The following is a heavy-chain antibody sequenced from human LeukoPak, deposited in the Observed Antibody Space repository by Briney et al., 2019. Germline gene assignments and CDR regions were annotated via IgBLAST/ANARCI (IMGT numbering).Heavy chain of an antibody. V-gene: IGHV1-2*06. Sequence: ASVKVSCTASGYTFTGYYMHWVRQAPGQGLEWMGRINPNSGGTNYAQKFQGRVTMTRDTSISTAYMELSRLRSDDTAVYYCARSGTYSYGYFDYWGQGTLVTVSS. CDR1: GYTFTGYY. J-gene: IGHJ4*02. CDR2: INPNSGGT. CDR3: ARSGTYSYGYFDY. D-gene: IGHD5-18*01.